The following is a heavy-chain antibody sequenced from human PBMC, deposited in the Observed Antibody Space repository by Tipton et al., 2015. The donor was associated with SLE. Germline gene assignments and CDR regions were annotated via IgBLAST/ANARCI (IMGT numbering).Heavy chain of an antibody. D-gene: IGHD6-13*01. CDR3: AKDLERTSWYFYGMDV. V-gene: IGHV3-69-1*01. J-gene: IGHJ6*02. CDR1: GFTFRDYY. Sequence: SLRLSCAASGFTFRDYYMGWIRQAPGKGLEWISYIGDGGNIDYADSVKGRFTISRDNAKNSLYLQMNSLRAEDTALYYCAKDLERTSWYFYGMDVWGQGTTVTVSS. CDR2: IGDGGNI.